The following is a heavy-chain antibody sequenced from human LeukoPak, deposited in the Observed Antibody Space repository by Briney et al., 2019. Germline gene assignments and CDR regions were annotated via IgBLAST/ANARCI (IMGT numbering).Heavy chain of an antibody. V-gene: IGHV4-30-4*01. D-gene: IGHD1-1*01. CDR3: ARLSDSRWSDRSRIDY. CDR1: GGSITSGEHY. CDR2: VAYTGST. Sequence: SETLSLTCTVSGGSITSGEHYCSWIRQPPGKGLEWIGYVAYTGSTNYNPSLRSRLIISIDKSKNQLSLRLSSVTAADTAVYYCARLSDSRWSDRSRIDYWGQGILVTVSS. J-gene: IGHJ4*02.